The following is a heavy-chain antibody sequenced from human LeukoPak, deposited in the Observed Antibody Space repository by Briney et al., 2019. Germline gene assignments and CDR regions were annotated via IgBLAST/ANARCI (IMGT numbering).Heavy chain of an antibody. J-gene: IGHJ4*02. CDR3: AKALRASRDCTNGVCYDSSFDY. CDR2: ISWDGGST. CDR1: GFTFDDYT. D-gene: IGHD2-8*01. V-gene: IGHV3-43*01. Sequence: LAGGSLRLSCAASGFTFDDYTIHWVRQAPGKGLEWVSLISWDGGSTYYADSVKGRFTISRDNIKDSLYLHMNSLRSEDTALYYCAKALRASRDCTNGVCYDSSFDYWGQGTLVTVSS.